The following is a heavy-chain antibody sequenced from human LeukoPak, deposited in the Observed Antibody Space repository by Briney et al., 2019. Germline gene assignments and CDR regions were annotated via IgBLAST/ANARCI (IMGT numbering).Heavy chain of an antibody. D-gene: IGHD1-7*01. Sequence: GGSLRLSCAASGFTFDDYAMHWVRQAPGKGLEWVSGISWNSGSIGYADSVKGRFTISRDNAKNTLNLQMSSLRAEDTAVYYCARDSPNYSKGAIDIWGQGTMVTVSS. CDR3: ARDSPNYSKGAIDI. J-gene: IGHJ3*02. V-gene: IGHV3-9*01. CDR2: ISWNSGSI. CDR1: GFTFDDYA.